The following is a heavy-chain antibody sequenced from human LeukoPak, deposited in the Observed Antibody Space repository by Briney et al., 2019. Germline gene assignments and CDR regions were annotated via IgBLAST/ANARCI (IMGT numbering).Heavy chain of an antibody. J-gene: IGHJ6*03. CDR2: IYYSGIT. D-gene: IGHD2-2*01. CDR3: ARHRLEVPATPLYYYYYMDV. CDR1: GGSISSSSYY. V-gene: IGHV4-39*01. Sequence: SETLSLTCTVSGGSISSSSYYWGWIRQPPGKGLEWIGSIYYSGITYYNPSLKSRVTISVDTSKNQFSLKLSSVTAADTAVYYCARHRLEVPATPLYYYYYMDVWGKGTTVTISS.